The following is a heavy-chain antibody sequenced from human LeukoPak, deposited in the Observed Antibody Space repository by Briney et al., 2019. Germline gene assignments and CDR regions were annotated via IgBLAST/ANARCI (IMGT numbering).Heavy chain of an antibody. CDR1: GFTFSSYW. J-gene: IGHJ4*02. CDR3: ARARGYYGSGTFDY. D-gene: IGHD3-10*01. Sequence: TGGSLRLSCAASGFTFSSYWMSWVRQAPGKGLEWVAKIKQDGSEKYYVDSVKGRFTISRDNAKNSLYLQMNSLRAEDTAVYYCARARGYYGSGTFDYWGQGTLVTVSS. CDR2: IKQDGSEK. V-gene: IGHV3-7*01.